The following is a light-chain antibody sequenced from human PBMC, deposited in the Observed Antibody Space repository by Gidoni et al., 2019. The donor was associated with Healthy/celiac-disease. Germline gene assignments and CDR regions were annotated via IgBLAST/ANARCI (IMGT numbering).Light chain of an antibody. J-gene: IGLJ2*01. V-gene: IGLV1-44*01. CDR2: SNN. Sequence: QSVLTQPPSASGTPGQRVTISCSGSSSNIGSNTVNWYQQLPGTAPKLLIYSNNQRPSGVPDRFSGSKSGTSASLAISGLQSEDEADYYCAAWDDSLNAYVVFGGGTKLXVX. CDR3: AAWDDSLNAYVV. CDR1: SSNIGSNT.